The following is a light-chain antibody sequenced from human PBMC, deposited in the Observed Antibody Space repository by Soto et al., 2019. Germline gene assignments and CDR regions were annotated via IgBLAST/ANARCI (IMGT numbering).Light chain of an antibody. Sequence: QAVVTQEPSLTVSPGGTVTLTCASSTGPVTTGLYPYWFQQKSGQAPRTLIYDTTNKHSWTPARFSASLLGGKAALTLSGAQPEDEADYYCLLVYSGVVIFGGGTQLTVL. J-gene: IGLJ7*01. CDR1: TGPVTTGLY. V-gene: IGLV7-46*01. CDR2: DTT. CDR3: LLVYSGVVI.